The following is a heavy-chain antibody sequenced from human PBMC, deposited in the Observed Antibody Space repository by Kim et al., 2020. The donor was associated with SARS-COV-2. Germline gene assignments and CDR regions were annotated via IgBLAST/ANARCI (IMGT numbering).Heavy chain of an antibody. CDR3: TTDLVRDSPYGSGGYFHPIYDGMDV. D-gene: IGHD3-10*01. CDR2: IKSKTDGGTT. J-gene: IGHJ6*02. Sequence: GGSLRLSCAASGFTFSNAWMSWVRQAPGKGLEWVGRIKSKTDGGTTDYAAPGKGRFTISRDDSKNTLYLQMNSLKTEDTAVYYCTTDLVRDSPYGSGGYFHPIYDGMDVWGQGTTVTVSS. CDR1: GFTFSNAW. V-gene: IGHV3-15*01.